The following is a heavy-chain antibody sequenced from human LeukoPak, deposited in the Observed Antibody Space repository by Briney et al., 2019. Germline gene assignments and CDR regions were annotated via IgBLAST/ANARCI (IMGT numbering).Heavy chain of an antibody. V-gene: IGHV5-51*01. CDR2: IYPGDSDT. Sequence: GESLKISCKGSGYSFTSYWIGWVRQMPGKGLEWMGIIYPGDSDTRYSPSFQGQVTISADKSISTAYLQWSSLKASDTAMYYCARQESSAYDAFDIWGQGTMVTVSS. D-gene: IGHD3-22*01. CDR1: GYSFTSYW. CDR3: ARQESSAYDAFDI. J-gene: IGHJ3*02.